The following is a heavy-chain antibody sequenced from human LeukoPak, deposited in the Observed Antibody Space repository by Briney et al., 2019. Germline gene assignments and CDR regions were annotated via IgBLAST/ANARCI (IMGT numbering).Heavy chain of an antibody. CDR3: AILGSSVSWFASWFDP. Sequence: SVKVSCKASGGTFSSYAISWVRQAPGQGLEWMGGIIPIFGTANYAQKFQGRVTITADESTSTAYMELSSLRSEDTAVYYCAILGSSVSWFASWFDPWGQGTLVTVSS. V-gene: IGHV1-69*13. CDR2: IIPIFGTA. J-gene: IGHJ5*02. D-gene: IGHD3-16*01. CDR1: GGTFSSYA.